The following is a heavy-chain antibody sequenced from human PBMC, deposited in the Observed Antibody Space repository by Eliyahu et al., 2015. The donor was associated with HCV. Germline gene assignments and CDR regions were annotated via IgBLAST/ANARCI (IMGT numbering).Heavy chain of an antibody. J-gene: IGHJ4*02. D-gene: IGHD3-22*01. CDR1: GFTVSTNY. V-gene: IGHV3-66*02. CDR2: IYRDGST. CDR3: AKGVGDVSNHYYYWY. Sequence: EMQLVESGGGLVQPGGSLXLSCAASGFTVSTNYMTWVRQAPGKGLEWGSLIYRDGSTYYADSVKGRFTISRDNSKNTLYVQMNSLRAEDTAVYYCAKGVGDVSNHYYYWYGGQGTLVTVSS.